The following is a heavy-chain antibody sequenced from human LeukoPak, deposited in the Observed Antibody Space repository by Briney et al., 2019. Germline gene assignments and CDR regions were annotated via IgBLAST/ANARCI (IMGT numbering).Heavy chain of an antibody. D-gene: IGHD2-15*01. CDR1: GGSISSGSYY. CDR2: IYTSGST. CDR3: ARRGGSYSSEDY. V-gene: IGHV4-61*02. J-gene: IGHJ4*02. Sequence: SETLSLTCTVSGGSISSGSYYWSWIRQPAGKGLEWIGRIYTSGSTNYNPSLKSRVTISVDTSKNQFSLKLSSVTAADTAVYYCARRGGSYSSEDYWGQGTLVTVSS.